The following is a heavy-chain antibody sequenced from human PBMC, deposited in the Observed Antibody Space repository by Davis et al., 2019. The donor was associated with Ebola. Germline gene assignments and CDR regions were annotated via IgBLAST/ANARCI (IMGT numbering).Heavy chain of an antibody. Sequence: AASVKVSCKTSGYKFTSYGISWVRQAPGQGLEWVGWISAYDDKTRYAQKMQGRVIMNIDTSTTTAYMEMRDLRPDDTAVYYCARDMNHHGFWDCGHWGRGTLVTVSS. D-gene: IGHD3/OR15-3a*01. V-gene: IGHV1-18*01. CDR3: ARDMNHHGFWDCGH. J-gene: IGHJ4*02. CDR2: ISAYDDKT. CDR1: GYKFTSYG.